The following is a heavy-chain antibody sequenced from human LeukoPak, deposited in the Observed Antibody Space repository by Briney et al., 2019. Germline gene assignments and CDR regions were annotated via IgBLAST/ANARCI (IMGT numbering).Heavy chain of an antibody. J-gene: IGHJ6*02. V-gene: IGHV4-4*07. CDR3: AREGYCSSTSCFHPNYYYGMDV. CDR2: IYTSGRT. D-gene: IGHD2-2*01. Sequence: SETLSLTCTVSGGSISSYYWSWVRQPAGKGLEWVGRIYTSGRTNYNPSLKRRVTISVDKSKKQFSLQLSSVTAADTAVYYCAREGYCSSTSCFHPNYYYGMDVWGQGTTVTVSS. CDR1: GGSISSYY.